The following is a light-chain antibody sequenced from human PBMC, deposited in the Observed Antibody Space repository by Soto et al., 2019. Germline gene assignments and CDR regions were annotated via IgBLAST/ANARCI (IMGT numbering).Light chain of an antibody. CDR3: QQYDSYSWT. J-gene: IGKJ1*01. CDR1: RYINTW. Sequence: DIQMTQSPSTLSASVGDRVTITCRASRYINTWLAWYQQKPGQAPKLLISDASDWRRGVSSRFSGSGSGTEFTLTISSLQPADSAIYYCQQYDSYSWTFGQGTTVEIK. CDR2: DAS. V-gene: IGKV1-5*01.